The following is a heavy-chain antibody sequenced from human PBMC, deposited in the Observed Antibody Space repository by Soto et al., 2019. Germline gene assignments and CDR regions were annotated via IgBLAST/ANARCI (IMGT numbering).Heavy chain of an antibody. CDR2: MSWDGSDE. J-gene: IGHJ4*02. V-gene: IGHV3-30*18. D-gene: IGHD2-15*01. CDR3: AKEGCSGGICYGFDH. Sequence: QVQLVESGGGVVQPGRSLRLSCAASGFTFSSYGMHWVRQAPGKGLEWVAVMSWDGSDEFYEETVKVRFTVSRDNARNTLYLQMNLLRPEDTAVYYCAKEGCSGGICYGFDHWGQGSLVTVSS. CDR1: GFTFSSYG.